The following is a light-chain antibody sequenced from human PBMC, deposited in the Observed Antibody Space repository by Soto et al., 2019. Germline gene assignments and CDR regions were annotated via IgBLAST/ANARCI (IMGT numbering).Light chain of an antibody. J-gene: IGKJ5*01. CDR2: DAS. Sequence: EIVMTQSPATLSVSPGERVTLSCRASQSVSNKLAWYQRKPGQAPSLLIFDASTRATGIPTRFSGNGSGTEFTLSISSLQSEDIAIYYCQQYIDWPPRFTFGQGTRLEI. CDR3: QQYIDWPPRFT. V-gene: IGKV3-15*01. CDR1: QSVSNK.